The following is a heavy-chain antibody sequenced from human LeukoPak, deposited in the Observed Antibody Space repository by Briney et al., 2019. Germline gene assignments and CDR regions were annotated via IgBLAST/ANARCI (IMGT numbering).Heavy chain of an antibody. Sequence: SETLSLTCTVSGGSISSGSYYWSWIRQPAGKGLEWIGRIYTSGSTNYNPSLKSRVTISVDTSKYQFSLKLSSVTAADTAVYYCARERITMVRGRANWFDPWGQGTLVTVSS. V-gene: IGHV4-61*02. J-gene: IGHJ5*02. CDR1: GGSISSGSYY. D-gene: IGHD3-10*01. CDR2: IYTSGST. CDR3: ARERITMVRGRANWFDP.